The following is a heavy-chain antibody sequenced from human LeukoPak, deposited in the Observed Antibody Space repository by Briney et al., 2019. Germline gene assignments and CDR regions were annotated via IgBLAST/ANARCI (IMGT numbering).Heavy chain of an antibody. CDR1: GFTFSSYA. Sequence: GGSLRLSCAASGFTFSSYAMNWVRQAPGKGLEWVSGISGSGGSTYYADSVKGRFTISRDNSKHTLYLQMNSLRAEDTAVYYCAKAPNGYYFDYWGQGTLVTVSS. CDR2: ISGSGGST. V-gene: IGHV3-23*01. D-gene: IGHD3-16*01. CDR3: AKAPNGYYFDY. J-gene: IGHJ4*02.